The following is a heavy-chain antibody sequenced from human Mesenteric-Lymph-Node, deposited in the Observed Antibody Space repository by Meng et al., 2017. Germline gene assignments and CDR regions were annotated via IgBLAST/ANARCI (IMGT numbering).Heavy chain of an antibody. Sequence: SETLSLTCTVSGGSISSYYWSWIRQPAGKGLEWIGRIYTSGSTNYNPSLKSRVTMSVDTSKNQFSLKLSSVTAADTAVYYCARDRLSSSGFLGTYFDYWGQGTLVTVSS. CDR3: ARDRLSSSGFLGTYFDY. D-gene: IGHD6-13*01. J-gene: IGHJ4*02. V-gene: IGHV4-4*07. CDR1: GGSISSYY. CDR2: IYTSGST.